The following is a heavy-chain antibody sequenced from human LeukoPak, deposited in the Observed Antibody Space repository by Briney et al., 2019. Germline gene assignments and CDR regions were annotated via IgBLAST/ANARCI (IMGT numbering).Heavy chain of an antibody. CDR1: GGSFSGFY. CDR2: INHSGST. Sequence: SETLSLTCAVYGGSFSGFYWSWIRQPPGRGLEWIGEINHSGSTHYNPSLKSRVTISVDTSKSQFSLKLSSVTAADTAVYYCASHKGFWGQGTLVTVSS. J-gene: IGHJ4*02. CDR3: ASHKGF. V-gene: IGHV4-34*01.